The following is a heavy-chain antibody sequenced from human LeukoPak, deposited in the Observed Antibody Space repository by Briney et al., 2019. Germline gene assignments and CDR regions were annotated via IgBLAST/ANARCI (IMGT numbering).Heavy chain of an antibody. CDR1: GFTVSSNY. J-gene: IGHJ3*02. CDR3: ARDTRDVDWSLGVFDI. CDR2: IYSGGST. V-gene: IGHV3-53*05. Sequence: GGSLRLSCAASGFTVSSNYMSWVRQAPGKGLEWVSVIYSGGSTYYADSVKGRFTISRDNSKNTMYLQMNSLRSEDTAVYYCARDTRDVDWSLGVFDIWGQGTKVTVSS. D-gene: IGHD3-9*01.